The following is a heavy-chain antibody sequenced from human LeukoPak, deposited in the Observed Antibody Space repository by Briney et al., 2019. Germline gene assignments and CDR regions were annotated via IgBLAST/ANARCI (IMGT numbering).Heavy chain of an antibody. J-gene: IGHJ4*02. Sequence: PSETLSLTCTVSVGSIRSHYWSWIRQPAGKGLEWIGCLSSSGNTQYNPSLKSRVAMSVDTSKNQLSLKLNSVTAADTAVYYCARDPSITVAGMGFDCWGQGTLVTVSS. CDR3: ARDPSITVAGMGFDC. D-gene: IGHD6-19*01. V-gene: IGHV4-4*07. CDR2: LSSSGNT. CDR1: VGSIRSHY.